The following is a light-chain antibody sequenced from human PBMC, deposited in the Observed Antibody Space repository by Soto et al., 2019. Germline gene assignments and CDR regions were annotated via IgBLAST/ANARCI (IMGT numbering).Light chain of an antibody. CDR3: QQSYRTPLYT. Sequence: DIQMTQSPSSLSASVGDRVTITCRASQSISSYLNWYQQKPGKAPKLLIYAASSLQSGVTSRFSGSGSGTDFTLTISSLQPEDFATCYCQQSYRTPLYTFGQGTKLEIK. J-gene: IGKJ2*01. CDR1: QSISSY. V-gene: IGKV1-39*01. CDR2: AAS.